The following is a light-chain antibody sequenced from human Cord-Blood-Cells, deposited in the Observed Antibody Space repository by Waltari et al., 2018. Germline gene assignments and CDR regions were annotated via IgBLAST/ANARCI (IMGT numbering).Light chain of an antibody. CDR3: QQSYSTTPS. J-gene: IGKJ2*03. V-gene: IGKV1-39*01. Sequence: IQLTQYPSSLSASVGDRVTITCRASRSISSYLNWYQQKPGKAPQLLVYAASSLQSGVPSRFSGSGSGTDFTLSISSLQPEDVATYYCQQSYSTTPSFGQGTKLEIK. CDR2: AAS. CDR1: RSISSY.